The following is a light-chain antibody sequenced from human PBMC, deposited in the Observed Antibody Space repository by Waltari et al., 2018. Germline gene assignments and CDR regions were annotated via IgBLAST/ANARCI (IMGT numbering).Light chain of an antibody. V-gene: IGKV4-1*01. Sequence: QSVEYNGNDKNELAWYQQKPGQHRKLLMYWGSTRRSGVPDRCSGSGSGTDVTLTSNSLEAEDVAVYYCQQYYSRRTFGRGTRVEIK. J-gene: IGKJ1*01. CDR2: WGS. CDR3: QQYYSRRT. CDR1: QSVEYNGNDKNE.